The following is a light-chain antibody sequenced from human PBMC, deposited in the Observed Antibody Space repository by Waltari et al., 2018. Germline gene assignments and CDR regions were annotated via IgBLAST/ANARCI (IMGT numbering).Light chain of an antibody. CDR2: RAS. CDR1: QSVGSSS. CDR3: QQHGTLPAT. J-gene: IGKJ1*01. V-gene: IGKV3-20*01. Sequence: EIVLTQSPGTASLSPGERVTLSCRASQSVGSSSLAWYQPKPGQAPRLVIYRASRRATGIPDRFSGSGSGTDFSLTISRLEPEDFAVYYCQQHGTLPATFGQGTKVEIK.